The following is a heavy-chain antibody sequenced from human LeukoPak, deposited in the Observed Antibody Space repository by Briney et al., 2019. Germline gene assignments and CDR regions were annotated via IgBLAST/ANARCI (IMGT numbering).Heavy chain of an antibody. CDR2: YDPDDAET. J-gene: IGHJ4*02. D-gene: IGHD4-17*01. CDR1: GYTVTEFS. Sequence: ASVWVSCKVSGYTVTEFSIHWVRQAPGKGLEWMGGYDPDDAETVFARKFQGRVTMTEDTSTNTAYMELTSLISEDTAVYYCATGQTTPVLVDTLHFWGQRTLDTVSS. CDR3: ATGQTTPVLVDTLHF. V-gene: IGHV1-24*01.